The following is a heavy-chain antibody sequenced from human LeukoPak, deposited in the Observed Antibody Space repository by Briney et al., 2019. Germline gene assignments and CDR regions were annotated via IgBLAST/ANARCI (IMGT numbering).Heavy chain of an antibody. J-gene: IGHJ1*01. V-gene: IGHV1-69*05. CDR3: ARERCSSTSCYTGYFQH. D-gene: IGHD2-2*02. CDR2: IIPIFGTA. Sequence: SVKVSCKASGGTVSSYAISWVRQAPGQGLEWMGGIIPIFGTANYAQKFQGRVTITTDESTSTAYMELSSLRSEDTAVYYCARERCSSTSCYTGYFQHWGQGTLVTVSS. CDR1: GGTVSSYA.